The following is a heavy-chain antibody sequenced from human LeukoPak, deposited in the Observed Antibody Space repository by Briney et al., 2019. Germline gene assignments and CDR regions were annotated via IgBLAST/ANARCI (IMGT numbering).Heavy chain of an antibody. V-gene: IGHV3-23*01. Sequence: GGSLRLSCAASGFTFSSYAMSWVRQAPGKGLEWASAISGSGGSTYYADSVKGRFTISRDNSKNTLYLQMNSLRAEDTAVYYCAKAPTFGQIAAAGTGYFDYWGQGTLVTVSS. CDR1: GFTFSSYA. CDR3: AKAPTFGQIAAAGTGYFDY. J-gene: IGHJ4*02. D-gene: IGHD6-13*01. CDR2: ISGSGGST.